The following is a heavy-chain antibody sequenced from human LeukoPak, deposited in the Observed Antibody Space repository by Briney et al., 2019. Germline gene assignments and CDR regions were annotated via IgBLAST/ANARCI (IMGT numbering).Heavy chain of an antibody. V-gene: IGHV1-18*01. CDR1: GYTFTSYT. CDR3: ARERSNYASVGFDY. D-gene: IGHD4-11*01. CDR2: ISTYNGNT. Sequence: ASVTVSCKPSGYTFTSYTISWVRQAPGQGLEWMGWISTYNGNTKFVQKLQGRVTMTTDTSTSTAYMELRSLRSDDTAVYYCARERSNYASVGFDYWGQGTLVTVSS. J-gene: IGHJ4*02.